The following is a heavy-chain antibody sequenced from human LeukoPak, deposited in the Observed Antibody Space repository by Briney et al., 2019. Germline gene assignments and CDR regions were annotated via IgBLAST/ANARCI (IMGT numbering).Heavy chain of an antibody. D-gene: IGHD7-27*01. Sequence: ASVKVSCKASGYTFTSYGISWVRQATGQGPEWMGWMSPNSGNTGYAQKFQGRVTMTRDTSISTAYMELSGLISEDTAVYYCARGPPNWGYDYWGQGTLVTVSS. J-gene: IGHJ4*02. CDR2: MSPNSGNT. CDR3: ARGPPNWGYDY. CDR1: GYTFTSYG. V-gene: IGHV1-8*02.